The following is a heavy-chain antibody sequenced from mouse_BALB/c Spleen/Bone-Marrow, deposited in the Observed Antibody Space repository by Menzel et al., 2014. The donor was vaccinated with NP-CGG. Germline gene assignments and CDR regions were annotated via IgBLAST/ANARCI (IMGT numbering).Heavy chain of an antibody. J-gene: IGHJ1*01. CDR1: GYTFSSYW. CDR3: AREDGLWYFDV. CDR2: ILPGSGST. V-gene: IGHV1-9*01. D-gene: IGHD1-1*01. Sequence: VQLVASGAELRKPGASVKISCKATGYTFSSYWIEWVKQRPGHGLEWIGEILPGSGSTNYNEKFKGKATFTADTSSNTAYMQLSGLTSEDSAVYYCAREDGLWYFDVWGAGTTVAVSS.